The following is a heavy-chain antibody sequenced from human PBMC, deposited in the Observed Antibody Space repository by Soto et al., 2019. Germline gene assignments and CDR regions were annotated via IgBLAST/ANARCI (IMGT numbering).Heavy chain of an antibody. Sequence: ASVKVSCKASGYTFTSYAMHWVRQAPGQRLEWMGWINAGNGNTRYSQKFQGRVTMTRDTSTSTVYMELSSLRSEDTAVYYCARERGNLAFDYWGQGTLVTVS. CDR3: ARERGNLAFDY. CDR1: GYTFTSYA. J-gene: IGHJ4*02. CDR2: INAGNGNT. D-gene: IGHD3-16*01. V-gene: IGHV1-3*01.